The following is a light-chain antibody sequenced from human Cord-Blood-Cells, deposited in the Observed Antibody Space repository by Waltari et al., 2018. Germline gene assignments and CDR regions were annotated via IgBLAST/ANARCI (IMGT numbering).Light chain of an antibody. CDR3: MQALQTYT. V-gene: IGKV2-28*01. CDR2: LGS. CDR1: HSLLHSNGYNY. J-gene: IGKJ2*01. Sequence: DIVMTQSPLSLPVTPGEPASISCRSSHSLLHSNGYNYLDWYLQKPGQSPQLLIYLGSNRASRVPDRFSGSGSGTDFTLKISRVEAEDVGVYYYMQALQTYTFGQGTKLEIK.